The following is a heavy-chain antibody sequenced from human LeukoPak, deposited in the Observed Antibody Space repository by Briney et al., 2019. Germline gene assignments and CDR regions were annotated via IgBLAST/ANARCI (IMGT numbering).Heavy chain of an antibody. CDR2: IKSKTDGGTA. J-gene: IGHJ4*02. CDR3: TTDRGRDGYPHTFDY. V-gene: IGHV3-15*01. D-gene: IGHD5-24*01. Sequence: KPGGSLRLSCAAFGFTFSNAWMSWVRQAPGKGLEWVGRIKSKTDGGTADYAAPVKGRFTISRDDSKNTLYLQMNSLKTEDTAVYYCTTDRGRDGYPHTFDYWGQGTLVTVSS. CDR1: GFTFSNAW.